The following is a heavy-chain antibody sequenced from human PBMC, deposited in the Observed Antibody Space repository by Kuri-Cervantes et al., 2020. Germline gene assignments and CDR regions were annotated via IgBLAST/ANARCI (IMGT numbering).Heavy chain of an antibody. D-gene: IGHD3-10*01. Sequence: SETLSLTCAVPGGSISSSNWCGWVRQPPGKGLGWSGDIYHSGTTNYHPSLKSRVTISVDKSKNHFSLKLSSVTAADTAVYYCAGGGVWFRSDYYYYMDVWGKGTTVTVSS. CDR2: IYHSGTT. CDR1: GGSISSSNW. J-gene: IGHJ6*03. V-gene: IGHV4-4*02. CDR3: AGGGVWFRSDYYYYMDV.